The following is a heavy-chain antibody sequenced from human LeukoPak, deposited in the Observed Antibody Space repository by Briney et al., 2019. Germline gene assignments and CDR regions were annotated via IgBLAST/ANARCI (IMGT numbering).Heavy chain of an antibody. CDR1: GFTLSDYY. V-gene: IGHV3-11*01. J-gene: IGHJ4*02. CDR2: ISSSGSTI. CDR3: ARRRDFFDY. Sequence: MAGGSLRLSCAASGFTLSDYYMSWIRQAPGKGLEWVSYISSSGSTIDYADSVKGRFTISRDNAKNSLYLQMSSLRAEDTAVYYCARRRDFFDYWGQGTLVTVSS.